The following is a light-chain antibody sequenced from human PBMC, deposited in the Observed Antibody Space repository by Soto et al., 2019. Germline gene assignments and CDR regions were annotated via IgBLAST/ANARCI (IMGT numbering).Light chain of an antibody. Sequence: DIVLTQSPGTLSLSPGERATLSCRASQSFSSSYLAWYQQKPGQAPRLLIYGVSSRATGIPDRFSGSGSGTDFTLTISRLEPDDFAVYFCQQYGSSRTFGQGTKVEIK. V-gene: IGKV3-20*01. CDR2: GVS. CDR1: QSFSSSY. CDR3: QQYGSSRT. J-gene: IGKJ1*01.